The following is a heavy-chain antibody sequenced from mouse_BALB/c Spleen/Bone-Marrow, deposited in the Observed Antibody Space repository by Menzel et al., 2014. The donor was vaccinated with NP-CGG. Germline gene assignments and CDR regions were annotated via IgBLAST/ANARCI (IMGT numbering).Heavy chain of an antibody. Sequence: QQSGAELARPGASVKLSCKASGYTLTSYWMQWVKQRPGQGLEWIGAIYPGDGDTRYTQKFKGKATLTADKSSSTAYMQLSSLASEDSAVYYCARTTMITTGGYYAMDYWGQGTSVTVSS. CDR1: GYTLTSYW. CDR3: ARTTMITTGGYYAMDY. D-gene: IGHD2-4*01. V-gene: IGHV1-87*01. J-gene: IGHJ4*01. CDR2: IYPGDGDT.